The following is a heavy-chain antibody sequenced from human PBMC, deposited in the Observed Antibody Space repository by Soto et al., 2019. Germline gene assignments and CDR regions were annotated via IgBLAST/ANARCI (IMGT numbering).Heavy chain of an antibody. D-gene: IGHD3-16*01. CDR1: GGTFSSYA. J-gene: IGHJ2*01. CDR2: IIPIFGTA. CDR3: ARRRLEGMGGYFDL. Sequence: QVQLVQSGAEVKKPGSSVKVSCKASGGTFSSYAISWVRQAPGQGLEWMGGIIPIFGTANYAQKFQGRVTSTADEATSTATMEVRSLRSEDTAVYYCARRRLEGMGGYFDLWGRGTLVTVSS. V-gene: IGHV1-69*12.